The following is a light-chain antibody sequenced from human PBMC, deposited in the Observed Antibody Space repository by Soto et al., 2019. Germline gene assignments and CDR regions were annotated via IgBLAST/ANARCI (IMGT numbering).Light chain of an antibody. V-gene: IGKV3-20*01. CDR2: GAS. CDR1: QSVSKY. CDR3: QQYGGSPQT. Sequence: DIVLTQSPGTLSLSPGEGATLSCRASQSVSKYLAWYQQKPGQAPRLLIYGASSRATGIPDSFSGSGSGTDFTLTISRLEPEDFAVYYCQQYGGSPQTFGQGTKV. J-gene: IGKJ1*01.